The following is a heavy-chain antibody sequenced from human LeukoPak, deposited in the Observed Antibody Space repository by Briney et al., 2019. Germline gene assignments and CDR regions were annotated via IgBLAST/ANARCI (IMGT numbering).Heavy chain of an antibody. D-gene: IGHD6-13*01. CDR1: GVTFSSYA. CDR2: IIPILGIA. Sequence: GASVKVSCKASGVTFSSYAISWVRQAPGQGLEWMGRIIPILGIANYAQKFQGRVTITADKSTSTAYMELSSLRSEDTAVYYCARDRSSRSGYYYYYGMDVWGQGTTVTVSS. CDR3: ARDRSSRSGYYYYYGMDV. J-gene: IGHJ6*02. V-gene: IGHV1-69*04.